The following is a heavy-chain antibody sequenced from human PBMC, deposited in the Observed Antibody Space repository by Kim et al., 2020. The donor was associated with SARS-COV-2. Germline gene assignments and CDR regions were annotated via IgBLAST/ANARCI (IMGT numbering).Heavy chain of an antibody. CDR3: ARGFTEGWFGERAGDAFDI. Sequence: GGSLRLSCAASGFTFSSYAMHWVRQAPGKGLEWVAVISYDGSNKYYADSVKGRFTISRDNSKNTLYLQMNSLRAEDTAVYYCARGFTEGWFGERAGDAFDIWGQGTMVTVSS. J-gene: IGHJ3*02. V-gene: IGHV3-30*04. CDR2: ISYDGSNK. CDR1: GFTFSSYA. D-gene: IGHD3-10*01.